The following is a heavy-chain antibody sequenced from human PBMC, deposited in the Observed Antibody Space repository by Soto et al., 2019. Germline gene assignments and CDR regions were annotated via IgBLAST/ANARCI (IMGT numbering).Heavy chain of an antibody. CDR2: IYYSGST. D-gene: IGHD3-16*01. CDR3: ARHSEPLGEAFDI. V-gene: IGHV4-39*01. Sequence: QLQLQESGPGLVKPSETLSLTCTVSGGSISSSSYYWGWIRQPPGKGLEWIGSIYYSGSTYYNPSLKSRVTISVDTSKNQFSLKLSSVTAADTAVYYSARHSEPLGEAFDIWGQGTMVTVSS. CDR1: GGSISSSSYY. J-gene: IGHJ3*02.